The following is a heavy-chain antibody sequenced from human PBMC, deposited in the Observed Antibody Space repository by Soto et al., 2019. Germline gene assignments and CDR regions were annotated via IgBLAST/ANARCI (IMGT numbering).Heavy chain of an antibody. CDR2: INAGNGNT. CDR1: GYTFTSYA. D-gene: IGHD3-22*01. V-gene: IGHV1-3*01. CDR3: ARSYYFDSSGYYFYYYYGMDV. J-gene: IGHJ6*02. Sequence: ASVKVSCKASGYTFTSYAMHWVRQAPGQRLEWMGWINAGNGNTKYSQKFQGRVTITRDTSASTAYMELSSLRSEDTAVYYCARSYYFDSSGYYFYYYYGMDVWDQGTKVTVPS.